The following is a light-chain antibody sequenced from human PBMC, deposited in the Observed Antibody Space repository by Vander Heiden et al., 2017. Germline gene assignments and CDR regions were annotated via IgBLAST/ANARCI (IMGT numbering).Light chain of an antibody. Sequence: SYVLPQPPSVSVAPGQTARITRGGNNIGSKTVNWYQQKPGQAPVLVVYDDSDRPSGIPERFSGSNSGNTATLTISRVEAGDEADYYCQVWDSSSDHYVFGTGTKVTVL. CDR3: QVWDSSSDHYV. V-gene: IGLV3-21*02. J-gene: IGLJ1*01. CDR2: DDS. CDR1: NIGSKT.